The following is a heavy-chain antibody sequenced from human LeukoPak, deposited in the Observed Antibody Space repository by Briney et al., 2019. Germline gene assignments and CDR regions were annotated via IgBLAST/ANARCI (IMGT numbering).Heavy chain of an antibody. D-gene: IGHD5-12*01. V-gene: IGHV1-2*02. CDR2: INPNSGGT. Sequence: GASVKVSCKASRYTFTGYNIHSVRQAPGQRLEWMGWINPNSGGTNYAQKFQGRVTMTRDTSISTAYMELSRLRSDDTAVYYCAIGRYSGYDPNFDYWGQGTLVTVSS. J-gene: IGHJ4*02. CDR3: AIGRYSGYDPNFDY. CDR1: RYTFTGYN.